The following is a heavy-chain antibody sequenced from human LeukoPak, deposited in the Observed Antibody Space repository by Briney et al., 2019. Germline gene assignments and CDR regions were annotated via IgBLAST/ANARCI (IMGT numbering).Heavy chain of an antibody. V-gene: IGHV3-48*02. J-gene: IGHJ3*02. Sequence: GGSLRLSPAAPGFTFSTYSMNWVRQAPGKGLEWVSCISGSSSKIYYAESVEGRFTGSRDNAKSSLFLQMNSLRDEDTAVYYCARPTYFYGSVDAFDIWGQGTLVTVSS. CDR3: ARPTYFYGSVDAFDI. CDR1: GFTFSTYS. CDR2: ISGSSSKI. D-gene: IGHD3-22*01.